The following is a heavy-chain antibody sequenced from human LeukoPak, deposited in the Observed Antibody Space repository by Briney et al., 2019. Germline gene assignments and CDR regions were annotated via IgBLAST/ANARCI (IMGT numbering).Heavy chain of an antibody. Sequence: SETLSLTCTVSGGSISSSSYYWSWIRQPPGKGLEWIGEINHSGSTNYNPSLKSRVTISVDTSKNQFSLKLSSVTAADTAVYYCARQRRWLQCFDYWGQGTLVTVSS. CDR2: INHSGST. D-gene: IGHD5-24*01. V-gene: IGHV4-39*01. J-gene: IGHJ4*02. CDR3: ARQRRWLQCFDY. CDR1: GGSISSSSYY.